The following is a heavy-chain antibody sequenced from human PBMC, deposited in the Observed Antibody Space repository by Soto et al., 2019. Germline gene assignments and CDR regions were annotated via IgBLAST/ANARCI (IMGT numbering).Heavy chain of an antibody. V-gene: IGHV4-59*08. CDR1: GGSISSYY. CDR2: IYYSGSP. J-gene: IGHJ6*03. D-gene: IGHD6-6*01. CDR3: ARMPVPYSSSIPYYYYYYMDV. Sequence: SETLSLTCTVSGGSISSYYWSWIRQPPGKGLEWIGYIYYSGSPNYNPSLKSRVTISVDTSKNQFSLKLSPVTAADTAVYYCARMPVPYSSSIPYYYYYYMDVWGKGTTVTVSS.